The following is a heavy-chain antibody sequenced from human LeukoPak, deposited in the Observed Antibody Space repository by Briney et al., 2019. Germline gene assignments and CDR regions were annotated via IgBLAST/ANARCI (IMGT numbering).Heavy chain of an antibody. V-gene: IGHV3-30*03. J-gene: IGHJ5*02. D-gene: IGHD2-15*01. Sequence: GGSLRLSCAASGFTFSSYGMHWVRQAPGKGLEWVAVISYDGSNKYYADSVKGRFTISRDNSKNMLYLQMGSLRAEDMAVYYCTRDAPDYCGGDICYSGGSNGGFDPWGQRILVTVSS. CDR3: TRDAPDYCGGDICYSGGSNGGFDP. CDR2: ISYDGSNK. CDR1: GFTFSSYG.